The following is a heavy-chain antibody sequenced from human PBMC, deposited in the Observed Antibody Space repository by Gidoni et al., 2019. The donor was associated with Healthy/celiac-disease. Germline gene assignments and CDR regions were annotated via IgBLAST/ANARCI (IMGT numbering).Heavy chain of an antibody. Sequence: VQPGGSLRLSCAASGFTFSSYAMSWVRQAPGKGLEWVSAISGSGGSTYYADSVKGRFTISRDNSKNTLYLQMNSLRAEDTAVYYCAKDGVPLLELLDYFDYWGQGTLVTVSS. CDR2: ISGSGGST. J-gene: IGHJ4*02. D-gene: IGHD1-7*01. CDR1: GFTFSSYA. V-gene: IGHV3-23*01. CDR3: AKDGVPLLELLDYFDY.